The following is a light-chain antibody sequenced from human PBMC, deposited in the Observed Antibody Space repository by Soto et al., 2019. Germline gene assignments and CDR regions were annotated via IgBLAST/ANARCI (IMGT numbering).Light chain of an antibody. J-gene: IGKJ1*01. V-gene: IGKV1-5*01. CDR3: QQYNSFWT. CDR1: RSCSTW. Sequence: DIQMTQSPSTLSASVGDRGTITCRASRSCSTWVAWYQQRPGKAPKLLIHDATSLESGVPSRFSGSGSGTEFTLTISSLQPDDFATYYCQQYNSFWTFGQGTKVEIK. CDR2: DAT.